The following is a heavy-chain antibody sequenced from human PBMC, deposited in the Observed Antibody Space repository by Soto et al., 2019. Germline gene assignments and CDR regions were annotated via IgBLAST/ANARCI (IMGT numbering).Heavy chain of an antibody. CDR2: IGTAGDT. J-gene: IGHJ6*03. CDR3: AKGQRSPHLAWLFDYYMDV. Sequence: EVQLVESGGGLVQPGGSLRLSCAASGFTFSSYAMHWVRQATGKGLEWVSAIGTAGDTYYPGSVKGRFTISRENAKNSLYLQMNSLRAGDTAVYYCAKGQRSPHLAWLFDYYMDVWGKGTTVTVSS. CDR1: GFTFSSYA. D-gene: IGHD3-3*01. V-gene: IGHV3-13*01.